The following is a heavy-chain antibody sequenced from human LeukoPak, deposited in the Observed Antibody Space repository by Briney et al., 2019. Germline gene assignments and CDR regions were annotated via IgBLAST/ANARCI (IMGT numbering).Heavy chain of an antibody. J-gene: IGHJ4*02. CDR1: GFTFSTFW. D-gene: IGHD6-19*01. V-gene: IGHV3-7*05. CDR2: IKQEGSEK. CDR3: ARSGMAVAATPWD. Sequence: ASVRLSCAASGFTFSTFWMTWVRQAPGKGLEWVANIKQEGSEKYYVDSLKGRFTISRDNAKNSVYLQMNSLRAEDTAVYYCARSGMAVAATPWDWGQGTLVTVSS.